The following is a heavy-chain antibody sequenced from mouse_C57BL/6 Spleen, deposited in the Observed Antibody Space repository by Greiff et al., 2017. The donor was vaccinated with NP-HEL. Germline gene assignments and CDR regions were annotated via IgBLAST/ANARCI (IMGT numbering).Heavy chain of an antibody. CDR2: IDPETGGT. V-gene: IGHV1-15*01. D-gene: IGHD3-2*02. CDR3: TRTAQATNY. CDR1: GYTFTDYE. Sequence: VKLQESGAELVRPGASVTLSCKASGYTFTDYEMHWVKQTPVHGLEWIGAIDPETGGTAYNQKFKGKAILTADKSSSTAYMELRSLTSEDSAVYYCTRTAQATNYWGQGTTLTVSS. J-gene: IGHJ2*01.